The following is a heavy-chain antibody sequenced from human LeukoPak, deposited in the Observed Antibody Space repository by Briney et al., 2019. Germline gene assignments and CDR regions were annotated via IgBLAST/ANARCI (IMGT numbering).Heavy chain of an antibody. CDR1: GGTFSSYT. V-gene: IGHV1-69*02. CDR3: ARARRDGYNSFSFDY. Sequence: GASVKASCKASGGTFSSYTISWVRQAPGQGLEWMGRIIPILGIANSAQKFQGRVPITAVKSPSTAYSKVSSLRSEDTAVFYCARARRDGYNSFSFDYWGQGTLVTVSS. J-gene: IGHJ4*02. CDR2: IIPILGIA. D-gene: IGHD5-24*01.